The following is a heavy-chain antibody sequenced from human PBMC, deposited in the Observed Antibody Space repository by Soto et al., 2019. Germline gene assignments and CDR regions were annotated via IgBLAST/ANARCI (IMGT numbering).Heavy chain of an antibody. V-gene: IGHV4-59*02. D-gene: IGHD2-15*01. CDR2: AHYSGST. CDR3: APGSASSTSDAFDT. CDR1: GCSVSSYY. J-gene: IGHJ3*02. Sequence: SETLSLTCTVFGCSVSSYYWTWFRQPPGKGLEWIGYAHYSGSTNYSPSLRSRVIMSVDTSKNQFSLNLNSVTAADTALYYCAPGSASSTSDAFDTRDRGTVVT.